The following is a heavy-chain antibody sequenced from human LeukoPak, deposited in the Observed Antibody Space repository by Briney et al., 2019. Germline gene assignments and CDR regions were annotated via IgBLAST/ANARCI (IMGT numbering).Heavy chain of an antibody. D-gene: IGHD3-22*01. CDR1: GGSISSYY. J-gene: IGHJ4*02. V-gene: IGHV4-59*08. Sequence: SETLSLTCTVSGGSISSYYWSWIRQSPGKGLEWIGYIYHSGNTNYNPSLKSRVTISVDTSKNQFSLKLSSVTAAGTAVYYCARRDSSGYYGYWGQGTLVTVSS. CDR3: ARRDSSGYYGY. CDR2: IYHSGNT.